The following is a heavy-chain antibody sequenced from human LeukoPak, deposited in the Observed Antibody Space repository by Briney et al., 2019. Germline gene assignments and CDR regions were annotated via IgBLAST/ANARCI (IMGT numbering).Heavy chain of an antibody. V-gene: IGHV3-7*01. CDR2: INQDGSEK. CDR3: ASLWRSYFDY. D-gene: IGHD3-10*01. CDR1: GFTFSNYW. J-gene: IGHJ4*02. Sequence: GGSLRLSCAASGFTFSNYWMSWVRQAPGKGLEWVANINQDGSEKYYVDSVRGRFTISRDNAKNSLFLQMNTLRAEDTAVYYCASLWRSYFDYWGQGTLVTVSS.